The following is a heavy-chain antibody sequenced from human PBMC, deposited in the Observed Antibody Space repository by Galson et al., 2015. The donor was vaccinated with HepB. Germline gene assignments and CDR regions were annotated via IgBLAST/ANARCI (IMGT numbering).Heavy chain of an antibody. CDR1: GFTFSSYA. J-gene: IGHJ4*02. D-gene: IGHD2-15*01. CDR3: AKDLVVAAIFDY. V-gene: IGHV3-23*01. CDR2: ISGSGGST. Sequence: SLRLSCAASGFTFSSYAMSWVRQAPGKGLEWVSAISGSGGSTYYADSVKGRFTISRDNSKNTLYLQMNSLRAEDTAVCYCAKDLVVAAIFDYWGQGTLVTVSS.